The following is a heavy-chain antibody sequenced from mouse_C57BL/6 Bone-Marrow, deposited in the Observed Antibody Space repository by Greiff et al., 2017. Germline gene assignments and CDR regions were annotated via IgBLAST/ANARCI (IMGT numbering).Heavy chain of an antibody. CDR2: ISSGGSYT. CDR3: ARRRVGHYYAMDY. Sequence: EVQLVESGGDLVKPGGSLKLSCAASGFTFSSYGMSWVRQTPDKRLEWVATISSGGSYTYYPDSVKGRFTISRDNAKNTLYLQMSSLKSEDTAMYDCARRRVGHYYAMDYWGQGTSVTVSS. CDR1: GFTFSSYG. V-gene: IGHV5-6*01. J-gene: IGHJ4*01. D-gene: IGHD4-1*01.